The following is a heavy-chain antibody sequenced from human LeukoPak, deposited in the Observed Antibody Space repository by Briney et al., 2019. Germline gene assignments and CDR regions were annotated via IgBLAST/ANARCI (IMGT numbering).Heavy chain of an antibody. J-gene: IGHJ4*02. D-gene: IGHD2-2*02. CDR1: GGSFSGYY. CDR3: ARGLPPEGYCSSTSFYSRGYYFDY. CDR2: VNHSGST. V-gene: IGHV4-34*01. Sequence: PSETLSLTCAVYGGSFSGYYWSWIRQPPGKGLEWIGEVNHSGSTNYNPSLKSRVTISVDTSKNQFSLKLSSVTAADTAVYYCARGLPPEGYCSSTSFYSRGYYFDYWGQGTLVTVSS.